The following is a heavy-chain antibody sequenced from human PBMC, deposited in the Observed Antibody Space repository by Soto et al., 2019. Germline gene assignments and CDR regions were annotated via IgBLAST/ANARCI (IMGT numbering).Heavy chain of an antibody. CDR1: GFTVSNNY. V-gene: IGHV3-53*01. Sequence: VQLVESGGGLIQPGGSLGLSCAASGFTVSNNYMTWVRQAPGKGLEWVSVMYSGGTATSYADSVKGRFTVSRDNSKNTVSLQLDSLKADDTAVYYCARGVPVGAIGRFYFDSWGQGTLVTVSS. CDR2: MYSGGTAT. D-gene: IGHD1-26*01. CDR3: ARGVPVGAIGRFYFDS. J-gene: IGHJ4*02.